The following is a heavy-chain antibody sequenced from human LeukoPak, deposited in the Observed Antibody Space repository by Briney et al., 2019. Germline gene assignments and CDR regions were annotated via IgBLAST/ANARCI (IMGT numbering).Heavy chain of an antibody. Sequence: PSETLSLNCTVSGGSISAYRWSWIRQSAGKGLEWIGLIYTSGSTNYNPSLKSRVTMSVDTSKNQFSLKLRSVTAADTAVYYCARARRDSSGWYRGYFDYWGQGTLVTVSS. J-gene: IGHJ4*02. CDR2: IYTSGST. CDR1: GGSISAYR. CDR3: ARARRDSSGWYRGYFDY. D-gene: IGHD6-19*01. V-gene: IGHV4-4*07.